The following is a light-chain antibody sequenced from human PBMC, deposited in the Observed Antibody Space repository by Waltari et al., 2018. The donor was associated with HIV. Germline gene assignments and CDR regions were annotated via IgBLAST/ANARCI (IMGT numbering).Light chain of an antibody. CDR3: QQYGSSPYT. V-gene: IGKV3-20*01. CDR2: AAS. J-gene: IGKJ2*01. CDR1: QSVSSSY. Sequence: EIVLTQSPGTLSLSPGERATLSCRASQSVSSSYLAWYQHEPGQAPRLLIYAASRRATGIPDRFSGSGSGTDFTLTISGLEPEDFAVYYCQQYGSSPYTFGQGTNLEIK.